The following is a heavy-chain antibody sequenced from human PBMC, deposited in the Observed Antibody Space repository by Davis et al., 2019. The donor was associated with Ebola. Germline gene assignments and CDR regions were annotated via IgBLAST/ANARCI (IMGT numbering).Heavy chain of an antibody. V-gene: IGHV3-30*18. CDR3: AKSGPSVVITTQPLSF. D-gene: IGHD3-22*01. Sequence: GESLKISCAASGFTFSSYGMHWVRQAPGKGLEWVAVISYDGSNKYYADSVKGRFTISRDNSKNTLYLQMNSLGAEDTAVYYCAKSGPSVVITTQPLSFGGQGTLVTVSS. CDR2: ISYDGSNK. CDR1: GFTFSSYG. J-gene: IGHJ4*02.